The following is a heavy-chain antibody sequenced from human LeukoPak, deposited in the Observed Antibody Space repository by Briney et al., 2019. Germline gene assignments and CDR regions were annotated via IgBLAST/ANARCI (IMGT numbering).Heavy chain of an antibody. Sequence: GGSLRLSCAASGFIFSSHWMTWVRQAPGKGLEWVANIKQDGSEKYYVDSVKGRFTISRDNAKNSLYLQMNSLRAEDTAVYYCARDTSFDGMDVWGQGTTVTVSS. J-gene: IGHJ6*02. V-gene: IGHV3-7*01. CDR3: ARDTSFDGMDV. CDR2: IKQDGSEK. CDR1: GFIFSSHW.